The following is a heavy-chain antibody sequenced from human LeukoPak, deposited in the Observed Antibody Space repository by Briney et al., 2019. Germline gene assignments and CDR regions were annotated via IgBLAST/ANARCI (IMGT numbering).Heavy chain of an antibody. D-gene: IGHD3-22*01. Sequence: KPSETLSLTCTVPGGSIGGYYWSWVRQSPGKGLEWIGYIYYSGSVNYNPSLKSRVSLSIDTSKNQFSLKLRSVAAADTGVYYCARADTPRNYYDRSGFYNYYGMDVWGQGTTVTVSS. CDR1: GGSIGGYY. V-gene: IGHV4-59*01. J-gene: IGHJ6*02. CDR2: IYYSGSV. CDR3: ARADTPRNYYDRSGFYNYYGMDV.